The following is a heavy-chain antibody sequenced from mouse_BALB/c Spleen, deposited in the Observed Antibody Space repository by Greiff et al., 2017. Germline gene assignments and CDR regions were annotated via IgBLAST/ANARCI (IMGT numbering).Heavy chain of an antibody. J-gene: IGHJ2*01. D-gene: IGHD4-1*01. Sequence: EVKLVESGGGLVQPKGSLKLSCAASGFTFNTYAMNWVRQAPGKGLEWVARIRSKSNNYATYYADSVKDRFTISRDDSQSMLYLQMNNLKTEDTAMYYCVRGNWDGFDYWGQGTTLTVSS. CDR2: IRSKSNNYAT. V-gene: IGHV10-1*02. CDR1: GFTFNTYA. CDR3: VRGNWDGFDY.